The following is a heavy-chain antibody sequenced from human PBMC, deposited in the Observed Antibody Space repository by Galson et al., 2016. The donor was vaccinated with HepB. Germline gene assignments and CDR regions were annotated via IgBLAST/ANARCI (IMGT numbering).Heavy chain of an antibody. D-gene: IGHD4/OR15-4a*01. Sequence: SLRLSCAASGFTLSDSAIHWVRQASGKGLEWVGRIRTKPNTSATVYAESLKGRFIISRDDAKNTAHLQMNSLKTEDTALYYGIAVLTTGYFDLWGRGTLVTVSP. V-gene: IGHV3-73*01. J-gene: IGHJ2*01. CDR3: IAVLTTGYFDL. CDR2: IRTKPNTSAT. CDR1: GFTLSDSA.